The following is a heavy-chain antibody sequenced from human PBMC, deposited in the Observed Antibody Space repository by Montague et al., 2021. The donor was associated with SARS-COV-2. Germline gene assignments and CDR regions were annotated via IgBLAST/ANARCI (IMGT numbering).Heavy chain of an antibody. D-gene: IGHD2/OR15-2a*01. Sequence: TLSLTCAVSGASIISGGNPWSWVRQPSGKGLEWLGYTYQNGHPSYNPSLKSRVTIMIDASKNQMSLELTSVTAADTAVYFCARGIESLGFDVWGRGTLVTVSP. CDR1: GASIISGGNP. J-gene: IGHJ3*01. V-gene: IGHV4-30-2*01. CDR2: TYQNGHP. CDR3: ARGIESLGFDV.